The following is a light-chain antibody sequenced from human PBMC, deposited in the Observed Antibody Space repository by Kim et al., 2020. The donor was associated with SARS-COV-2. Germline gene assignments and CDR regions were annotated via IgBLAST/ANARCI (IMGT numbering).Light chain of an antibody. J-gene: IGLJ2*01. Sequence: APGKTARITCGGNNIGSKSVHWYQQKPGKAPVLVIYYDSDRPSGIHERFSGSNSGNTATLTISRVEAGDEADYYCQVWDSSSDHVVFGGGTQLTV. CDR3: QVWDSSSDHVV. CDR1: NIGSKS. CDR2: YDS. V-gene: IGLV3-21*04.